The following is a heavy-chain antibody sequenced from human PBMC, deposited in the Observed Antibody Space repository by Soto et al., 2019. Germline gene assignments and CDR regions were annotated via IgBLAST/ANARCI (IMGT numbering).Heavy chain of an antibody. CDR1: GGSISSSSYY. CDR2: IYYSGST. V-gene: IGHV4-39*01. D-gene: IGHD4-17*01. J-gene: IGHJ4*02. CDR3: ARHEDGGEYGDYLFFN. Sequence: SETLSLTCTVSGGSISSSSYYWGWIRQPPGKGLEWIGSIYYSGSTYYNPSLKSRVTISVDTSKNQFSLKLSSVTAADTAVYYCARHEDGGEYGDYLFFNWGQGTLVTVSS.